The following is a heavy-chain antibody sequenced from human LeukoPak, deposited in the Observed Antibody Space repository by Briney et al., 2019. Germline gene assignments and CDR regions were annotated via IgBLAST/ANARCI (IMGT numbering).Heavy chain of an antibody. V-gene: IGHV5-51*01. CDR2: IYPDDSDT. CDR1: GYSFTNSW. Sequence: GESLKISCKGSGYSFTNSWIGRVRQMPGKGLEWMGIIYPDDSDTKYSPSFQGQVTISADKSINTAYLQWSSLKASDTAIYYCARIGLIFGVVTSWGQGTLLTVSS. CDR3: ARIGLIFGVVTS. J-gene: IGHJ4*02. D-gene: IGHD3-3*01.